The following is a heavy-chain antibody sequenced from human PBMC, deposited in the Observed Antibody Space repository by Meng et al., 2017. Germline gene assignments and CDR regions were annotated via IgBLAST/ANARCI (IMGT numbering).Heavy chain of an antibody. J-gene: IGHJ4*02. CDR2: IYYSGST. V-gene: IGHV4-59*01. Sequence: QGQLQGSGPGLVKPSETLSLTCTVSGGSISSYYWSWIRQPPGKGLEWIGYIYYSGSTNYNPSLKSRVTISVDTSKNQFSLKLSSVTAADTAVYYCAREGAYCSGGSCYYFDYWGQGTLVTVSS. D-gene: IGHD2-15*01. CDR1: GGSISSYY. CDR3: AREGAYCSGGSCYYFDY.